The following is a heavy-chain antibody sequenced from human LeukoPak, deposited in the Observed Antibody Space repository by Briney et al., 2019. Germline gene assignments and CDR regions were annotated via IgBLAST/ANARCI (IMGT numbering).Heavy chain of an antibody. V-gene: IGHV1-69*05. Sequence: SVKVSCKASGGTFSSYAISWVRQAPGQGLEWMGGIIPIFGTANYAQKFQGRATITTDESTSTAYMELSSLRSEDTAVYYCASYDYSNYAWYFDLWGRGTLVTVSS. CDR2: IIPIFGTA. J-gene: IGHJ2*01. CDR1: GGTFSSYA. D-gene: IGHD4-11*01. CDR3: ASYDYSNYAWYFDL.